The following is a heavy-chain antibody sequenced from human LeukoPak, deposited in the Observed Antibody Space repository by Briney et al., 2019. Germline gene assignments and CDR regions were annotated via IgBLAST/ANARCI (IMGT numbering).Heavy chain of an antibody. D-gene: IGHD1-26*01. CDR1: GFTFSSYG. CDR3: AKAGSIRFDY. Sequence: GGSLRLSCAASGFTFSSYGMHWVRQAPGKGLEWVAFIQSDGSDQYYADSVKGRLSISRDNSKNTLYLQIYSLGAEDTAVYYCAKAGSIRFDYWGRGTLVTVSS. CDR2: IQSDGSDQ. J-gene: IGHJ4*02. V-gene: IGHV3-30*02.